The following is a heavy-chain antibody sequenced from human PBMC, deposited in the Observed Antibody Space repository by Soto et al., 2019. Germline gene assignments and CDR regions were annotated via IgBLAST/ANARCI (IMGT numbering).Heavy chain of an antibody. J-gene: IGHJ4*02. CDR2: IYWDDDK. CDR1: GFSLSTSGVG. V-gene: IGHV2-5*02. Sequence: QITLKESGPTLVKPTQTLTLTCTFSGFSLSTSGVGVGWIRQPPGKALEWLALIYWDDDKRYSPSLKSRLTITEDTFKNQVVLTMTNMDPVDTATYYCAHSYYYDSSGYYPLFDYWGQGTLVTVSS. D-gene: IGHD3-22*01. CDR3: AHSYYYDSSGYYPLFDY.